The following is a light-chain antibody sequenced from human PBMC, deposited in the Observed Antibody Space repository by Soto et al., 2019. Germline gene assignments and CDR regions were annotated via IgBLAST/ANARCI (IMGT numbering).Light chain of an antibody. CDR2: GAS. CDR3: QQYNNWPPT. V-gene: IGKV3-15*01. Sequence: EIVLTQSPATLSVSPGERVTLSCRASQGIRSNLAWHQQKRGQPPRLLLYGASTRATDTPVRFSGSGSGTEFTLTITSLQSEDFAVYYCQQYNNWPPTFGQGTRLAIK. J-gene: IGKJ5*01. CDR1: QGIRSN.